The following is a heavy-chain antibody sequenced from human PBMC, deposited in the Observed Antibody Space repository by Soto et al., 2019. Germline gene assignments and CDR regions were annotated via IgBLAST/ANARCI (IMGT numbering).Heavy chain of an antibody. CDR2: ISGSGGSP. Sequence: GGSLRLSCAASGFTFSSYAMSWVRQAPGKGLEWVSAISGSGGSPYYADSVKGRFAISRDHSKNTLYLQMNSLRAEDTAVYYCAITYGGPTIAAGHYFDYWGQGSLFTVSS. CDR1: GFTFSSYA. D-gene: IGHD6-6*01. J-gene: IGHJ4*02. V-gene: IGHV3-23*01. CDR3: AITYGGPTIAAGHYFDY.